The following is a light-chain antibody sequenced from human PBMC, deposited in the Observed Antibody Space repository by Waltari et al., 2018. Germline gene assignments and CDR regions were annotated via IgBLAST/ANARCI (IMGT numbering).Light chain of an antibody. Sequence: DIQMTQSPSTLSASVGDRVTIPSRASQSIGSWLAWYQKKPGKAPKLLIYRALSLEGGVPSRFSGSGSGTEFTLTISSLQPDDFATYYCQQYNIYSYTFGQGTKLEIK. J-gene: IGKJ2*01. CDR2: RAL. CDR1: QSIGSW. V-gene: IGKV1-5*03. CDR3: QQYNIYSYT.